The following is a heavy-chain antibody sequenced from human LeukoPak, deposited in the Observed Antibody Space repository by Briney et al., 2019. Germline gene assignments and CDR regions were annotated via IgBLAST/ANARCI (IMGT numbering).Heavy chain of an antibody. V-gene: IGHV4-39*01. CDR1: GGSISSSSYY. Sequence: SETLSLTCTVSGGSISSSSYYWGWIRQPPGKGLEWIGSIYYSGSTYYNPSLKSRVTISVDTSKNQFSLRLSSVTAADTAVYYCARHGSTDYFDYWGQGTLVTVSS. CDR3: ARHGSTDYFDY. CDR2: IYYSGST. J-gene: IGHJ4*02. D-gene: IGHD2-2*03.